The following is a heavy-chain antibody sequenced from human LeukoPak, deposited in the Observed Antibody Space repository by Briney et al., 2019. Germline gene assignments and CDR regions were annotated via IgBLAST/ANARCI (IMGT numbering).Heavy chain of an antibody. V-gene: IGHV3-23*01. J-gene: IGHJ4*02. CDR3: ARGRYCGGDY. CDR1: GLTFTTYA. D-gene: IGHD2-21*01. Sequence: GGPLRLSCAASGLTFTTYAVGWVRQSPGKGLEWVSSISGGGGGTYYAEFVKGRFTISRDNSKNTLYLQMNSLRAEDTAVYYCARGRYCGGDYWGQGTLVTVSS. CDR2: ISGGGGGT.